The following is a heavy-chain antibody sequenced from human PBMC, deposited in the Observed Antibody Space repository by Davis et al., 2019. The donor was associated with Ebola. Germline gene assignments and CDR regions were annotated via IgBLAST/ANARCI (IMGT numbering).Heavy chain of an antibody. D-gene: IGHD6-13*01. CDR2: IYYNAIT. CDR1: GDSISSSY. CDR3: ARHGRAAGMSWFDP. V-gene: IGHV4-59*08. Sequence: ETLSLTCTVSGDSISSSYWTWIRQTPGKGLEWIGYIYYNAITIYNPSLKSRVTISVDMSRNQFSLNLISVTAADTAVYYCARHGRAAGMSWFDPWGQGALVTVSS. J-gene: IGHJ5*02.